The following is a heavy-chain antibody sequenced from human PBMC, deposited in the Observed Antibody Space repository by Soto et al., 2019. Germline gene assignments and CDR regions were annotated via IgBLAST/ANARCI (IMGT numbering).Heavy chain of an antibody. CDR3: ARTAGDLDY. J-gene: IGHJ4*01. CDR1: GYTFTNYD. D-gene: IGHD4-17*01. V-gene: IGHV1-8*01. Sequence: GASVKVSCKTSGYTFTNYDINWVRQATGQGLEWMGWTNPKSGYTGSAQKFQGRVTMTRDSSIRTAYMELHSLTYEDTAVYYCARTAGDLDYWG. CDR2: TNPKSGYT.